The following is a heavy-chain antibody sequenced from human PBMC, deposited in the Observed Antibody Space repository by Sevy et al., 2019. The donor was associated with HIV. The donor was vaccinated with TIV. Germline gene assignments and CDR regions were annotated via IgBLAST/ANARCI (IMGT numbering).Heavy chain of an antibody. V-gene: IGHV3-23*01. CDR1: GFAFYDYS. D-gene: IGHD2-2*01. Sequence: GGSLRLSCAASGFAFYDYSMSWIRQAPGKGLEWVAPLSFGCGKMNYADSVKGRFTISRDNSKNSFYLQMDTLRVEDTALYYCAREGCSRPHDYWGQGTRVTVSS. J-gene: IGHJ4*02. CDR3: AREGCSRPHDY. CDR2: LSFGCGKM.